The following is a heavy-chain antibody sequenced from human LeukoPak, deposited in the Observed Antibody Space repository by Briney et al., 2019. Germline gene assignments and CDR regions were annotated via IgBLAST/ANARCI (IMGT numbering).Heavy chain of an antibody. CDR3: AKESSIFGVVIFDY. D-gene: IGHD3-3*01. CDR1: GFTFSSYS. Sequence: GGSLRLSCAASGFTFSSYSMNWVRQAPGKGLEWVAFIRFDGSNKYYVDSVKGRFTISRDNSKNTLYLQMNSLRAEDTAVYYCAKESSIFGVVIFDYWGQGTLVTVSS. CDR2: IRFDGSNK. V-gene: IGHV3-30*02. J-gene: IGHJ4*02.